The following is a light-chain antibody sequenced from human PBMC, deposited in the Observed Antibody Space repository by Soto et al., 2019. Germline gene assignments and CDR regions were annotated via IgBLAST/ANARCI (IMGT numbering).Light chain of an antibody. V-gene: IGLV2-14*01. CDR3: SSFTSRHTYV. Sequence: QSVLAQPASVSGSPGQSITISCTGTSSVVGAYNYVSWYQQNPGKAPKLLIYDVRYRPSGVSNRFSCSKSGNTAYLIISGLQAEDEADYYCSSFTSRHTYVFGSGTKVTVL. J-gene: IGLJ1*01. CDR2: DVR. CDR1: SSVVGAYNY.